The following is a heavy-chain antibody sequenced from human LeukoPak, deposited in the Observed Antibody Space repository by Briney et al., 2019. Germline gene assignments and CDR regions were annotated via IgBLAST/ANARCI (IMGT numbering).Heavy chain of an antibody. CDR1: GGSISSYY. CDR3: ARVLVDDYGDSVGKFDY. V-gene: IGHV4-59*01. CDR2: IYYSGST. J-gene: IGHJ4*02. D-gene: IGHD4-17*01. Sequence: SETLSLTCTVSGGSISSYYWSWIRQPPGKGLEWIGYIYYSGSTNYNPSLKSRVTISVDTSKNQFSLKLSSVTAADTAVYYCARVLVDDYGDSVGKFDYWGQGTLVTVSS.